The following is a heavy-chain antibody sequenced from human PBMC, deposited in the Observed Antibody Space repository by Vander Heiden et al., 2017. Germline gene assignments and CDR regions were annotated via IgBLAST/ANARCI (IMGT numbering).Heavy chain of an antibody. D-gene: IGHD6-13*01. CDR1: GFTFSSYG. CDR3: ARDPGAAAGTNYYYGMDV. V-gene: IGHV3-33*01. CDR2: IWYDGSNK. J-gene: IGHJ6*02. Sequence: QVQLVESGGGVVQPGRSLRLSCAASGFTFSSYGMHSVRQAPGKGLEWVAVIWYDGSNKYYADSVKGRFTISRDNSKNTLYLQMNSLRAEDTAVYYCARDPGAAAGTNYYYGMDVWGQGTTVTVSS.